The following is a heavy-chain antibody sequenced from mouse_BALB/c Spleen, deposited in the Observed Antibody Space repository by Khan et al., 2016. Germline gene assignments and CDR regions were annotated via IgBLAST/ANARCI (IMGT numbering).Heavy chain of an antibody. CDR2: ISYSGGT. CDR1: GDSITSGY. Sequence: EVQLVESGPSLVKPSQTLTLTCSVTGDSITSGYWNWIRQFSGNKLEYLGYISYSGGTYYNPSMNNRVSITPDTTTNHFSLQLNSVTTEDTATYYSANGDDFYWYYYAMDYWGQGTTVTVSS. V-gene: IGHV3-8*02. J-gene: IGHJ4*01. CDR3: ANGDDFYWYYYAMDY. D-gene: IGHD2-1*01.